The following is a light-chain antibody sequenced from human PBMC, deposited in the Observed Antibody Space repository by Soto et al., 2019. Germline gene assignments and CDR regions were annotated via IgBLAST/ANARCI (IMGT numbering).Light chain of an antibody. CDR3: ETWASNRPGV. CDR2: LEGSGSY. J-gene: IGLJ3*02. V-gene: IGLV4-60*02. Sequence: QAVVTQSSSASASLGSSVKLSCTLSSGHSSYIIAWHQQQPGKAPRYLMKLEGSGSYNKGSGVPDRFSGSTSGADRHLTISNPQFEDEADYYCETWASNRPGVFGGGTKLTVL. CDR1: SGHSSYI.